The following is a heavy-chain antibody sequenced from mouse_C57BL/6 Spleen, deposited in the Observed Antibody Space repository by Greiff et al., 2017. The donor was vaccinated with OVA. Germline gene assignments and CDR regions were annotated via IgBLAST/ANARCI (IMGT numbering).Heavy chain of an antibody. CDR1: GYTFTDYE. D-gene: IGHD2-1*01. CDR3: TRGGNSAWFAY. V-gene: IGHV1-15*01. J-gene: IGHJ3*01. Sequence: QVQLKQSGAELVRPGASVTLSCKASGYTFTDYEMHWVKQTPVHGLEWIGAIDPETGGTAYNQKFKGKAILTADKSSSTAYMELRSLTSEDSAVYYCTRGGNSAWFAYWGQGTLVTVSA. CDR2: IDPETGGT.